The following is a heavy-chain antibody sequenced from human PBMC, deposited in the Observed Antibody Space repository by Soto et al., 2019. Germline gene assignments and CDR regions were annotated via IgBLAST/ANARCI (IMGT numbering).Heavy chain of an antibody. CDR2: ISAYNGNT. Sequence: ASVKVSCKASGYTFTSYGISWVRQAPGQGLEWMGWISAYNGNTNYAQKLQGRVTMTTDTSTSIAYMELRSLRSDDTAVYYCARVSSSSSYNWFDPWGQGTLVTVSS. CDR3: ARVSSSSSYNWFDP. V-gene: IGHV1-18*01. D-gene: IGHD6-6*01. CDR1: GYTFTSYG. J-gene: IGHJ5*02.